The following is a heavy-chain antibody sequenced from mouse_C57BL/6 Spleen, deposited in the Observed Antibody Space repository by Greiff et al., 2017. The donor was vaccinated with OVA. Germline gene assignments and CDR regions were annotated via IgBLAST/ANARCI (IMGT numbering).Heavy chain of an antibody. D-gene: IGHD2-1*01. J-gene: IGHJ4*01. CDR3: ARREKNYYGGAMDD. CDR1: GYTFTSYW. V-gene: IGHV1-53*01. CDR2: INPSNGGT. Sequence: QVQLQQPGTELVKPGASVKLSCKASGYTFTSYWMHWVKQRPGQGLEWIGNINPSNGGTNYNEKFKCKATLTVDKSSSTAYMQLSSLTSEDSAVDDVARREKNYYGGAMDDWGQGTSVTVSS.